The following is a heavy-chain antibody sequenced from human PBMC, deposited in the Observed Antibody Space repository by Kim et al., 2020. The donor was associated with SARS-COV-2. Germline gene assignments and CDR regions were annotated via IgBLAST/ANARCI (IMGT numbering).Heavy chain of an antibody. CDR3: ARDERDYGSGTFWSDY. V-gene: IGHV1-69*04. J-gene: IGHJ4*02. D-gene: IGHD3-10*01. Sequence: KFQGRVKITADKSTSTAYMELSSLRSEDTAVYYCARDERDYGSGTFWSDYWGQGTLVTVSS.